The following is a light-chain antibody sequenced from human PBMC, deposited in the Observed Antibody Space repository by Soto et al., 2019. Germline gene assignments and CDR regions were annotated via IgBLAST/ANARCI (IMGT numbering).Light chain of an antibody. CDR2: KAS. CDR1: QSISSW. J-gene: IGKJ2*01. V-gene: IGKV1-5*03. CDR3: QQYNSYSYT. Sequence: DIQMTQSPSTLSASVGDRVTITCRARQSISSWLAWYQQKPGKAPKLLIYKASSLESGVPSRFSGSGSGTEFTLTISSLQPVDFATYYCQQYNSYSYTFGQGTKLEIK.